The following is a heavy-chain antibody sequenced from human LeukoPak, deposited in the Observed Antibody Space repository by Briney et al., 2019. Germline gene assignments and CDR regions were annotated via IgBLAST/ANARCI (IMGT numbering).Heavy chain of an antibody. J-gene: IGHJ4*02. Sequence: PSETLSLTCSVSGGSFSRYFWSWIRQPPGKGLEWIGEINHTGNTNYNPSLKSRVTISADTSKNQFSLKMTSVTAADTAVYYCARARGTVAIDYWGQGTLVTVSS. V-gene: IGHV4-34*01. D-gene: IGHD5-12*01. CDR2: INHTGNT. CDR1: GGSFSRYF. CDR3: ARARGTVAIDY.